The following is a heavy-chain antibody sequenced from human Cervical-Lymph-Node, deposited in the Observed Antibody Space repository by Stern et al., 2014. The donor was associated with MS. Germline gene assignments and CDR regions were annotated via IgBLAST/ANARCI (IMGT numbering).Heavy chain of an antibody. J-gene: IGHJ4*02. CDR2: ISHSGDT. V-gene: IGHV4-59*08. CDR3: ARLSTAVDF. CDR1: GGSISSRY. Sequence: VQLVESGPGLVKPSETLSLTCAVSGGSISSRYWGWIRQPPGKGLEWIGLISHSGDTKYNPSLTSRVTISLDTTKNQFPLNVTPVTAADTAVYYCARLSTAVDFWGQGTLVTVSS.